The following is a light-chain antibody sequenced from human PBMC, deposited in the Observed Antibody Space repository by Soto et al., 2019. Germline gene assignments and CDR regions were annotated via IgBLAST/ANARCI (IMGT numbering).Light chain of an antibody. V-gene: IGKV3-15*01. J-gene: IGKJ1*01. CDR2: GAS. Sequence: VVTQSPATLSVFPGETATLSCRASQSVSSDLAWYQQRPGQAPRLLIYGASTRATGIPARFRGSGSGTEFRLTISSLQSEDFSTYSCQQYXTWPPNMAFARGT. CDR1: QSVSSD. CDR3: QQYXTWPPNMA.